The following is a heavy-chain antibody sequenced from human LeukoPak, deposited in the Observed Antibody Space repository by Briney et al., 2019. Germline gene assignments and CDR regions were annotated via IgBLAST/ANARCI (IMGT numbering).Heavy chain of an antibody. D-gene: IGHD3-10*01. CDR3: AKDAGIRYYYYYMDV. CDR1: GFTFDDYT. J-gene: IGHJ6*03. V-gene: IGHV3-43*01. CDR2: ISWDGGST. Sequence: GGSLRLSCAASGFTFDDYTMHWVRQAPGKGLEWVSLISWDGGSTYYADSVKGRFTISRDNSKNSLYLQMNSLRTEDTALYFCAKDAGIRYYYYYMDVWGKGTTVTVSS.